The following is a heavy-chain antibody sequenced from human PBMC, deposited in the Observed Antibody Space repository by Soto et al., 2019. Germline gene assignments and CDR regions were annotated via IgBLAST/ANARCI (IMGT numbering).Heavy chain of an antibody. V-gene: IGHV4-31*03. CDR1: GGSISSGGYY. J-gene: IGHJ6*02. Sequence: SETLSLTCTVSGGSISSGGYYWSWIRQHPGRGLEWIGYIYYSGSTYYNPSLKSRVTISVDTSKNQFSLKLSSVTAADTAVYYCARGSVVTPLGVGYYYYGMDVWGQGTTVTVSS. D-gene: IGHD2-21*02. CDR3: ARGSVVTPLGVGYYYYGMDV. CDR2: IYYSGST.